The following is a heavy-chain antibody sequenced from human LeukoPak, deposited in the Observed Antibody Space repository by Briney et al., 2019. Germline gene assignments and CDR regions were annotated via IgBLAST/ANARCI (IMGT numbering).Heavy chain of an antibody. CDR2: ISSSSSYI. V-gene: IGHV3-21*01. D-gene: IGHD4-11*01. CDR1: GFTFSSYS. Sequence: PGGSLRLSCAASGFTFSSYSMNWVRQAPGKGLEWVSSISSSSSYIYYADSVKGRFTISRDNAKNSLYLQMNSLRAEDTAVYYCAKEGVRMTTVTFWGQGTLVTVSS. J-gene: IGHJ4*02. CDR3: AKEGVRMTTVTF.